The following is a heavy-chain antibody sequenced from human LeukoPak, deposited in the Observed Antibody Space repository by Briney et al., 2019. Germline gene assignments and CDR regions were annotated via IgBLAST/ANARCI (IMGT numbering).Heavy chain of an antibody. CDR3: ARADYDILTGYPYDAFDI. D-gene: IGHD3-9*01. CDR2: TYYRSKWYN. CDR1: GDSVSSNSAA. Sequence: SQTLSLTCAISGDSVSSNSAAWNWIRQSPSRGLEWLGRTYYRSKWYNDYAVSVKSRITINPDTSKNQFSLQLNSVTPEDTAVYYCARADYDILTGYPYDAFDIWGQGTMVTVSS. V-gene: IGHV6-1*01. J-gene: IGHJ3*02.